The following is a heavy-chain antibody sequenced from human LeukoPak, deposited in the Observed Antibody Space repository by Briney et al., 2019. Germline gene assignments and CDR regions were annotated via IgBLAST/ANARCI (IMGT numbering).Heavy chain of an antibody. CDR1: GYTFTGYD. D-gene: IGHD6-13*01. J-gene: IGHJ6*02. Sequence: ASVKVSCTASGYTFTGYDINWVRQATGQGLEWMGWMNPNSGNTGYAQKFQGRVTMTRNTSISTAYMELSSLRSEDTAVYYCARGDTLTYSSSWYLYSYGMDVWGQGTTVTVSS. V-gene: IGHV1-8*01. CDR2: MNPNSGNT. CDR3: ARGDTLTYSSSWYLYSYGMDV.